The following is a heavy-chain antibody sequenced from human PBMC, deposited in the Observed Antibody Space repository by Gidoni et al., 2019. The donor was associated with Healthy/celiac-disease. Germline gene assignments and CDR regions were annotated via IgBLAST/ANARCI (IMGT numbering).Heavy chain of an antibody. CDR3: TRRAAAAGTGDY. V-gene: IGHV3-73*01. CDR2: IRSKANSYAT. D-gene: IGHD6-13*01. Sequence: EVQLVASGGGLVQPGGSLKLSCAASGFTFSGSAMHWVRQASGKGLEWVGRIRSKANSYATAYAASVKGRFTISRDDSKNTAYLQMNSLKTEDTAVYYCTRRAAAAGTGDYWGQGTLVTVSS. CDR1: GFTFSGSA. J-gene: IGHJ4*02.